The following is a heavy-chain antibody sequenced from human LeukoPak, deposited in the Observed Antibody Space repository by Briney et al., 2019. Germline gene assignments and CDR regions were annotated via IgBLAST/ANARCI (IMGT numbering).Heavy chain of an antibody. V-gene: IGHV1-18*01. CDR2: NSAYNGNT. CDR3: ARSATMIVVAIGAFDI. Sequence: GASVKVSCKASGYTFTSYGISWVRQAPGQGLEWMGWNSAYNGNTNYAQKLQGRVTMTTDTSTSTAYMELRSLRSDDTAVYYCARSATMIVVAIGAFDIWGQGTMVTVSS. CDR1: GYTFTSYG. D-gene: IGHD3-22*01. J-gene: IGHJ3*02.